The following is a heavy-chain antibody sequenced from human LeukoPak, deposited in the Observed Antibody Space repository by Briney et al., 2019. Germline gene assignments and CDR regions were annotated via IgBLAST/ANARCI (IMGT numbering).Heavy chain of an antibody. Sequence: GGSLTLSCAASGFTSISYSMTWVRQAPGKGLEWVSYINSGSSTMYYADSVKGRFTISRDNGKTSLYLQMNSLRDEDTAVYYCARDLSAAPDYWGQGTLVTVSS. CDR1: GFTSISYS. CDR2: INSGSSTM. V-gene: IGHV3-48*02. CDR3: ARDLSAAPDY. J-gene: IGHJ4*02.